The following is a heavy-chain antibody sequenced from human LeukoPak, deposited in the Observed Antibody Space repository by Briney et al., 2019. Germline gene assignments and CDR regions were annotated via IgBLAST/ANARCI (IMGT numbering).Heavy chain of an antibody. V-gene: IGHV4-39*01. Sequence: PSETLSLTCTVSSGSISSSGYFWGWLRLPPGKGLEWIGTISYRGSLYYNPSLKSRVTISVDTSRNQFSLRLTSVTAADTGVYYCATAPNHYDSSGFDRWGLGTLVSVSS. D-gene: IGHD3-22*01. CDR1: SGSISSSGYF. CDR2: ISYRGSL. J-gene: IGHJ4*02. CDR3: ATAPNHYDSSGFDR.